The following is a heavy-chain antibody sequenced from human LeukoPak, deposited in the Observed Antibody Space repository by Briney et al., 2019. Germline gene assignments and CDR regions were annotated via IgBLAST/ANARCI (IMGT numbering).Heavy chain of an antibody. Sequence: GGSLRLSCAASGFTFSSYSMNWVRQAPGKGLEWVSSISSSSSYIYYADSVKGRFTISRDNAKNSLYLQMNSLRAEDTAVYYCARDGYGDDAFDIWGQGTMVTVSS. D-gene: IGHD3-10*01. V-gene: IGHV3-21*01. CDR1: GFTFSSYS. CDR3: ARDGYGDDAFDI. J-gene: IGHJ3*02. CDR2: ISSSSSYI.